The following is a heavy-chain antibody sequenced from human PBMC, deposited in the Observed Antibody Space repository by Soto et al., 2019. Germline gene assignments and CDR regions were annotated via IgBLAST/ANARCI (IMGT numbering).Heavy chain of an antibody. Sequence: GASVKVSCKGSGYTFTRYDINWGRQATGQGLEWMGWMNPNSGNTGYAQKFQGRVTMTRNTSISTAYMELSSLRSEDTAVYYCARGPKYYMDVWGKGTTVTVSS. J-gene: IGHJ6*03. CDR1: GYTFTRYD. V-gene: IGHV1-8*01. CDR3: ARGPKYYMDV. CDR2: MNPNSGNT.